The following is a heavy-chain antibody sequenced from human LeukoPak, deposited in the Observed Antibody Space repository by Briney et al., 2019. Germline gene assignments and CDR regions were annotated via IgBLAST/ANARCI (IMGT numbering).Heavy chain of an antibody. CDR3: ANIAAATPVAAEGAFDI. Sequence: GGSLRLSCAASGFTFSSYAMSWVRQAPGKGLEWVSAISGSGGSTYYADSVKGRFTISRDNSKNTLYLQMNSLRAEDTAVYYCANIAAATPVAAEGAFDIWGQGTMVTVSS. J-gene: IGHJ3*02. V-gene: IGHV3-23*01. CDR1: GFTFSSYA. D-gene: IGHD6-13*01. CDR2: ISGSGGST.